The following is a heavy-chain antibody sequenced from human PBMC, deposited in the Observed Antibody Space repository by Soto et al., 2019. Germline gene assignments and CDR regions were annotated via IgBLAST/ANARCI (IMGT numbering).Heavy chain of an antibody. CDR1: GYSYTSYT. CDR2: ISAYSGYT. V-gene: IGHV1-18*04. Sequence: ASVKVSCKASGYSYTSYTIIWVRQAPGQGLEWMGWISAYSGYTNYAQKFQGRVTMTTDASTSTAYMELRSLRSDDTAVYYCARGIAAAGVIATYYFDYWGQRTLVTVSS. CDR3: ARGIAAAGVIATYYFDY. J-gene: IGHJ4*02. D-gene: IGHD6-13*01.